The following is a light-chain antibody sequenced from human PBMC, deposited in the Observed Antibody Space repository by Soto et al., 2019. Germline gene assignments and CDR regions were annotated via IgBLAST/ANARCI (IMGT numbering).Light chain of an antibody. Sequence: QSALTQPASVSGSPGQSITISCTGTSSDGGSYNLVSWYQQHPGKAPKLMIYEGSKRPSGVSNRFSGSKSGNTASLTISGLLAEDEADYYCCSYAGSSTFYVFGPGTKVTVL. J-gene: IGLJ1*01. CDR1: SSDGGSYNL. V-gene: IGLV2-23*01. CDR3: CSYAGSSTFYV. CDR2: EGS.